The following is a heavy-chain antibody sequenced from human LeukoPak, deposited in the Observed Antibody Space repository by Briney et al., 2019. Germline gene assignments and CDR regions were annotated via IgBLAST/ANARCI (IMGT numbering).Heavy chain of an antibody. CDR2: INHSAGST. Sequence: GASVKVSCEASGYTFTSYYMHWVRQAPGQGLEWMGLINHSAGSTSYAQKFQGRVTMTRDTSTSTVYMELSSLRSEDTAVYYCARDGYSYGQGRYYYYYYMDVWGKGTTVTVSS. CDR1: GYTFTSYY. V-gene: IGHV1-46*01. CDR3: ARDGYSYGQGRYYYYYYMDV. D-gene: IGHD5-18*01. J-gene: IGHJ6*03.